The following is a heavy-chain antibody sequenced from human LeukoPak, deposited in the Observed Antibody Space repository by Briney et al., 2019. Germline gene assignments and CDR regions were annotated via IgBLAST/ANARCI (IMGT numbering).Heavy chain of an antibody. V-gene: IGHV4-61*09. CDR1: NYSISRGYF. D-gene: IGHD3-10*01. CDR2: IYTSGST. J-gene: IGHJ4*02. CDR3: TKGRGI. Sequence: SSETLSLTCNVSNYSISRGYFWGWVRQPAGKGLEWIGHIYTSGSTNYNPSLKSRVTISVDTSKNQFSLKLTSVTAADTAVYYCTKGRGIWGQGTLVTVSS.